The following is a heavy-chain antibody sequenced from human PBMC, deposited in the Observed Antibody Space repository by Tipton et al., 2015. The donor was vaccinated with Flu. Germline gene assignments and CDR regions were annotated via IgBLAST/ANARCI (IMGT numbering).Heavy chain of an antibody. CDR3: ARIKVKGWLWVRLGPFDY. V-gene: IGHV4-34*01. J-gene: IGHJ4*02. CDR1: GGSFSGYY. Sequence: TLSLTCAVYGGSFSGYYWSWIRQPPGKGLERIGEINHSGSTNYNPSLKSRVTISVDTSKNQFSLKLSSVTAADTAVYYCARIKVKGWLWVRLGPFDYWGQGTLVTVSS. D-gene: IGHD3-9*01. CDR2: INHSGST.